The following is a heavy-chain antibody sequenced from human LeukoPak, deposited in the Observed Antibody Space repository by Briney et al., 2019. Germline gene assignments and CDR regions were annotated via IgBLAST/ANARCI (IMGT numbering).Heavy chain of an antibody. CDR3: ARDSPDYYDSSGYYGPGGAYFDY. J-gene: IGHJ4*02. V-gene: IGHV1-18*01. D-gene: IGHD3-22*01. CDR2: ISAYNGNT. Sequence: ASVKVSCKASGYTFTSYGISWVRQAPGQGLEWMGWISAYNGNTNYAQKLQGRVTMTTDTSTSTAYMELRSLRSDDTAVYYCARDSPDYYDSSGYYGPGGAYFDYWGQGTLVTVSS. CDR1: GYTFTSYG.